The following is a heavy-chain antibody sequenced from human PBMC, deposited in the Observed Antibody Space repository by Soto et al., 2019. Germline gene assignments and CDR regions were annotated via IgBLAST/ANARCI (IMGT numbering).Heavy chain of an antibody. CDR1: GYTFTSYA. V-gene: IGHV1-3*01. CDR3: ARDRGGPLGYCTNGVCYVEMDYMDV. D-gene: IGHD2-8*01. CDR2: INAGNGNT. J-gene: IGHJ6*03. Sequence: ASVKVSCKASGYTFTSYAMHWVRQAPGQRLEWMGWINAGNGNTKYSQKFQGRVTITRDTSASTAYMELSSLRSEDTAVYYCARDRGGPLGYCTNGVCYVEMDYMDVWGKGTTVTVSS.